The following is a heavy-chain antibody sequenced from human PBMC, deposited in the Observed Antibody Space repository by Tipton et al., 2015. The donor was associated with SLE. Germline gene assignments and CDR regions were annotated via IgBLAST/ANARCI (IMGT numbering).Heavy chain of an antibody. CDR2: IRYDGSNK. J-gene: IGHJ4*02. CDR3: AKEHDYGDYFDY. D-gene: IGHD4-17*01. CDR1: GFTFSSYG. Sequence: SLRLSCAASGFTFSSYGMHWVRQAPGKGLEWVAFIRYDGSNKYYADSVKGRFTISRDNSKNTLYLQMNSLRAEDTAVYYCAKEHDYGDYFDYWGQGTLVTVSS. V-gene: IGHV3-30*02.